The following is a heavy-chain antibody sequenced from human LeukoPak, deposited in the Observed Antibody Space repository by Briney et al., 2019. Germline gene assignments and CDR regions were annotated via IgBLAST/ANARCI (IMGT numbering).Heavy chain of an antibody. V-gene: IGHV3-11*01. CDR2: ISSSGSTI. J-gene: IGHJ3*02. CDR3: AKDPDYYDSSGYFGDAFDI. D-gene: IGHD3-22*01. CDR1: GFTFSDYY. Sequence: GGSLRLSCAASGFTFSDYYMSWLRQAPGKGLEWVSYISSSGSTIYYADSVKGRFTISRDNSKNTLYLQMNSLRAEDTAVYYCAKDPDYYDSSGYFGDAFDIWGQGTMVTVSS.